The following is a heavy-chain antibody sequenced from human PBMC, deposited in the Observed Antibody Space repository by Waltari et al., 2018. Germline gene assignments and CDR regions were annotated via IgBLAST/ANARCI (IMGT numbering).Heavy chain of an antibody. J-gene: IGHJ4*02. Sequence: EVQLLESGGGLVQPGGSLTLSCAASVFTFSRYAMSWVRQAPGKGVEWVAAVSGSGRSTYYADSVKGRFTISRDNSKNTLYLQMNSLRAEDTAVYYCAKDRWERPDYWGQGTLVTVSS. CDR1: VFTFSRYA. CDR3: AKDRWERPDY. CDR2: VSGSGRST. V-gene: IGHV3-23*01. D-gene: IGHD1-26*01.